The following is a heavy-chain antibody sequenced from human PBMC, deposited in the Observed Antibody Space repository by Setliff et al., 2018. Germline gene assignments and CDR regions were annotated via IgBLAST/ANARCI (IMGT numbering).Heavy chain of an antibody. J-gene: IGHJ6*02. Sequence: LRLSCAASGFTFSSYSMNWVRQAPGKGLEWVSCISGSSSYIHYADSMKGRFTISRDNAKNSLYLQMNSLRAEDTAVYYCTRDYGFCSGGSCSYYGMDVWGQGTTVTVS. CDR2: ISGSSSYI. D-gene: IGHD2-15*01. CDR3: TRDYGFCSGGSCSYYGMDV. CDR1: GFTFSSYS. V-gene: IGHV3-21*01.